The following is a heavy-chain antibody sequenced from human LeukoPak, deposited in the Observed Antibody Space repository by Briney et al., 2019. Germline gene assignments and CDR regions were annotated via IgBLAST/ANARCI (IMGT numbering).Heavy chain of an antibody. CDR3: ARGNTYYDFWSGYYTPPGYFDY. CDR2: MNPNSGNT. Sequence: ASVKVSCKASGYTFTSYDINWVRQATGQGLEWMGWMNPNSGNTGYAQKFQGRVTITRNTSISTAYMELSSLRSEDTAVYYCARGNTYYDFWSGYYTPPGYFDYWGQGTLVTVSS. V-gene: IGHV1-8*03. J-gene: IGHJ4*02. D-gene: IGHD3-3*01. CDR1: GYTFTSYD.